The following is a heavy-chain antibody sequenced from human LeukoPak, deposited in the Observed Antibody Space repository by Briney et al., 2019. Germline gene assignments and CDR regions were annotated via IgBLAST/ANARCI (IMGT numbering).Heavy chain of an antibody. Sequence: GASVKVSCKASGYTFTSYGISWVRQAPGQWLEWMGWISAYNGNTNYAQKLQGRVTMTTDTSTSTAYMELRSLRSDDTAVYYCARVGSIAAAYNWFDPWGQGTLVTVSS. V-gene: IGHV1-18*01. D-gene: IGHD6-13*01. CDR2: ISAYNGNT. CDR3: ARVGSIAAAYNWFDP. CDR1: GYTFTSYG. J-gene: IGHJ5*02.